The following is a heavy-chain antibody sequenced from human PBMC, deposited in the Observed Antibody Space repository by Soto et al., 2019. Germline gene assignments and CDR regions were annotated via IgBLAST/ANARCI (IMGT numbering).Heavy chain of an antibody. CDR3: ARDIRGYSRAFDY. CDR1: GGSVSSGSYY. CDR2: IYFNGST. D-gene: IGHD5-18*01. V-gene: IGHV4-61*01. J-gene: IGHJ4*02. Sequence: ASETLSLTCTVSGGSVSSGSYYWSWIRQPPGKGLEWIGYIYFNGSTNYNPSLKSRLTISVDTSKNQFSLKLTSVTAADTAMYYCARDIRGYSRAFDYWGQGTLVTVSS.